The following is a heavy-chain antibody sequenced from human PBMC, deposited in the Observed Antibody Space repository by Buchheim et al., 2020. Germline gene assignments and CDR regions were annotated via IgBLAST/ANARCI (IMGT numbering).Heavy chain of an antibody. V-gene: IGHV3-7*04. Sequence: EVQLVESGGGLVQPGGSLRLSCAASGFTFSSYWMSWVRQAPGKGLEWVANIKQDGSEKYYVDSVKGRFTISRDNAKNSLYLQMNSLRAEDTAVYYCAREPSGSYRDFYYMDVWGKGTT. D-gene: IGHD1-26*01. CDR3: AREPSGSYRDFYYMDV. CDR1: GFTFSSYW. CDR2: IKQDGSEK. J-gene: IGHJ6*03.